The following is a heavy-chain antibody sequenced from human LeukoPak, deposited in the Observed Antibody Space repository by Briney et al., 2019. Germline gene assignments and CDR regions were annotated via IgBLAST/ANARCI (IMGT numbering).Heavy chain of an antibody. V-gene: IGHV4-34*01. J-gene: IGHJ4*02. D-gene: IGHD3-22*01. Sequence: KSSETLSLTCAVYGGSFSGYYWSWIRQPPGKGLEWIGEINHSGSTNYNPSLKSRVTISVDTSKNQFSLKLSSVTAADTAVYYCARERSGYTIRRGYFDYWGQGTLVTVSS. CDR2: INHSGST. CDR3: ARERSGYTIRRGYFDY. CDR1: GGSFSGYY.